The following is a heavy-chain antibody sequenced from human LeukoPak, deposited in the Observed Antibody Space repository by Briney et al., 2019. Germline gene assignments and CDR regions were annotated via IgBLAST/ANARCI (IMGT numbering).Heavy chain of an antibody. V-gene: IGHV3-23*01. CDR3: AKRWSGSYSWFDY. CDR1: GFTFSTYA. CDR2: ITGSGGST. J-gene: IGHJ4*02. D-gene: IGHD1-26*01. Sequence: GGSLRLSCTASGFTFSTYAMNWVRQAPGKGLEWVSTITGSGGSTYYADSVKGRFTTSRDNSKNTLYLQMNSLGAEDTAVYYCAKRWSGSYSWFDYWGQGTLVTVSS.